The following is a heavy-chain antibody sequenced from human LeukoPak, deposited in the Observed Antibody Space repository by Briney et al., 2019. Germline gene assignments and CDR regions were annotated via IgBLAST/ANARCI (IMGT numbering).Heavy chain of an antibody. Sequence: SETLSLTCTVSGGSISSYYWSWIRQPPGKGLEWIGYIYYSGSTNYNPSLKSRVAISVDTSKNQFSLKLSSVTAADTAVYYCARGPLGYSYGQFDYWGQGTLVTVSS. J-gene: IGHJ4*02. V-gene: IGHV4-59*01. D-gene: IGHD5-18*01. CDR1: GGSISSYY. CDR3: ARGPLGYSYGQFDY. CDR2: IYYSGST.